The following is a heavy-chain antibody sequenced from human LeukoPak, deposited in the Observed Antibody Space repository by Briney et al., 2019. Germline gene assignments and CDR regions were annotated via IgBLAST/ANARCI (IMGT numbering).Heavy chain of an antibody. CDR1: GYSFTAAYN. Sequence: ASVTVSCKASGYSFTAAYNIHWLRQAPGQGPEFLGWINPSSGDTRYAQKFQGRVTVTRDRVISTAYMELSSLTSDDTAVYYCARDPRGTYDYWGQGTLVTVSS. CDR3: ARDPRGTYDY. V-gene: IGHV1-2*02. D-gene: IGHD5-12*01. J-gene: IGHJ4*02. CDR2: INPSSGDT.